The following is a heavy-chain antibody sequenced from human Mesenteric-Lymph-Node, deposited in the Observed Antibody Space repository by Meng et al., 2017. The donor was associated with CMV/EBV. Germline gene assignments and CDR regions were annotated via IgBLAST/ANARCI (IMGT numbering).Heavy chain of an antibody. D-gene: IGHD5-12*01. J-gene: IGHJ4*02. CDR3: ARGGVATMHPFDY. CDR1: AGSVSSGTCY. Sequence: SAGSVSSGTCYWSWIRQPPGKGLEWIGYVYFRGRTKYNPSFKSRVTISVDTSKNQFSLRLSSVTAADTAMYYCARGGVATMHPFDYWGQGTLVTVSS. V-gene: IGHV4-61*01. CDR2: VYFRGRT.